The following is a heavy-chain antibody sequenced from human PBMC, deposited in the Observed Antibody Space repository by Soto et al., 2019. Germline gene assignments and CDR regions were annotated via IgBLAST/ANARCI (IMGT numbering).Heavy chain of an antibody. CDR3: ARRYGQNAFDI. CDR2: IYYSGST. J-gene: IGHJ3*02. CDR1: GGSISSYY. Sequence: QVQLQESGPGLVKPSETLSLTCTVSGGSISSYYWSWIRQPPGKGLEWIGYIYYSGSTNYNPSLKSRVTISVDTSKNQFPLKLSSVTASDTAVYYCARRYGQNAFDILGQGTMVTVSS. V-gene: IGHV4-59*08. D-gene: IGHD3-10*01.